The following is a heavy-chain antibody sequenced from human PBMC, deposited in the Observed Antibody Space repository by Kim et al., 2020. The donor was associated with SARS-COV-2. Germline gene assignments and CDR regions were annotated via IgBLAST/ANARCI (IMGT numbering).Heavy chain of an antibody. CDR2: ISSSGGST. Sequence: GGSLRLSCAASGFTFSSYAMSWVRQAPGKGLEWVSGKGLEWVSAISSSGGSTYYADSVKGRFTISRDNSKNTLYLQMNSLRAEDTAVYFCAKYGWFDSSDYWGQGTLVAVSS. CDR3: AKYGWFDSSDY. CDR1: GFTFSSYA. J-gene: IGHJ4*02. D-gene: IGHD2-15*01. V-gene: IGHV3-23*01.